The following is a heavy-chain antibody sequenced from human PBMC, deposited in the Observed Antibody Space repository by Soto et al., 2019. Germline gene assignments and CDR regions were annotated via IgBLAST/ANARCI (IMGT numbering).Heavy chain of an antibody. CDR2: IYYSGST. Sequence: SETLSLTCTVSGGSISSGDYYWSWIRQPPGKGLEWIGYIYYSGSTNYNPSLKSRVTISVDTSKNQFSLKLSSVTAADTAVYYCARTTLGYYYMDVWGKGTTVTVSS. J-gene: IGHJ6*03. V-gene: IGHV4-61*08. D-gene: IGHD4-17*01. CDR1: GGSISSGDYY. CDR3: ARTTLGYYYMDV.